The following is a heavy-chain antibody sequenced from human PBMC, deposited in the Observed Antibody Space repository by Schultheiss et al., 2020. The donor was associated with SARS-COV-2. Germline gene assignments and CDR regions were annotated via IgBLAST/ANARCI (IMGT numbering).Heavy chain of an antibody. J-gene: IGHJ4*02. Sequence: KVSCKGSGYSFTSYWIGWVRQMPGKGLEWMGIIYPGDSDTRYSPSFQGQVTISADKSISTAYLQWSSLKASDTAMYYCARQLDSSGWVIDYWGQGTLVTVSS. CDR2: IYPGDSDT. CDR1: GYSFTSYW. D-gene: IGHD6-19*01. CDR3: ARQLDSSGWVIDY. V-gene: IGHV5-51*01.